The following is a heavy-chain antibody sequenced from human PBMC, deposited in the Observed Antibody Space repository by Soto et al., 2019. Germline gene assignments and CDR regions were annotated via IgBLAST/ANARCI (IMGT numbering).Heavy chain of an antibody. V-gene: IGHV3-23*01. D-gene: IGHD4-17*01. J-gene: IGHJ4*02. CDR1: GFTLSSYS. Sequence: TGVSRRLSCAASGFTLSSYSMSCVRQAPGKGLEWVSAISGSGGSTYYADSVKGRFTISRDNSKNTLYLQMNSLRAEDTAVYYCAKADGDKRQYYFDYWGQGTLVTVSS. CDR3: AKADGDKRQYYFDY. CDR2: ISGSGGST.